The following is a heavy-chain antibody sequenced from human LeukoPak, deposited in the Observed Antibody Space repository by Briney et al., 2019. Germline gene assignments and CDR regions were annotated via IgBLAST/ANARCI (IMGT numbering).Heavy chain of an antibody. CDR2: ISSSSDTI. J-gene: IGHJ5*02. Sequence: GGSLRLSCAASGFSFSTYSMNWVRQAPGKGLEWVPYISSSSDTIYYAGSVKGRFTISRDNAKNSLFLQTNSLRDEDTAVYYCAREEDPVVVVVTRGFDPWGQGTLVTVSS. CDR1: GFSFSTYS. V-gene: IGHV3-48*02. CDR3: AREEDPVVVVVTRGFDP. D-gene: IGHD2-15*01.